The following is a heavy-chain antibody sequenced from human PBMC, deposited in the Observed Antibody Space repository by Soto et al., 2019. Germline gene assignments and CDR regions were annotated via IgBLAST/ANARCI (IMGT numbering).Heavy chain of an antibody. Sequence: PSETLSLTCTVSGVSISSSTYYWGWMRQPPGKGLEWIASFFIGGNTYYNPSLKSRVTISVDTSKNQFSLKLSSVTAADTAVYYCARAYDYSSNWFDPWGQGTLVTVS. V-gene: IGHV4-39*07. CDR2: FFIGGNT. J-gene: IGHJ5*02. CDR3: ARAYDYSSNWFDP. D-gene: IGHD4-4*01. CDR1: GVSISSSTYY.